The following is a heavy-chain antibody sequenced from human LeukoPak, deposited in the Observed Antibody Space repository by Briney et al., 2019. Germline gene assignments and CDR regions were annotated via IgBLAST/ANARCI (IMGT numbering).Heavy chain of an antibody. J-gene: IGHJ4*02. CDR1: GFTFSSYE. Sequence: GGSLRLSCAASGFTFSSYEMNWVRQAPGKGLEWVSYISSSGSTIYYADSVKGRFTISRDNAKNSLYLQMNSQRAEDTAVYYYASLDYGDSKDDYWGQGTLVTVSS. D-gene: IGHD4-17*01. CDR2: ISSSGSTI. V-gene: IGHV3-48*03. CDR3: ASLDYGDSKDDY.